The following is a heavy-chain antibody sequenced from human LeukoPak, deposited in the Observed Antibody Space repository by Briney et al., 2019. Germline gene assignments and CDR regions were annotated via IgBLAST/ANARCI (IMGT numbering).Heavy chain of an antibody. Sequence: PSETLSLTCAVYGGSFSGYYWSWIRQPPGKGLEWIGEINHSGSTNYNPFLKSRVTISVDTSKNQFSLKLSSVTAADTAVYYCARFNLPRYYYGSGSYRYYFDYWGQGTLVTVSS. CDR1: GGSFSGYY. CDR3: ARFNLPRYYYGSGSYRYYFDY. D-gene: IGHD3-10*01. J-gene: IGHJ4*02. V-gene: IGHV4-34*01. CDR2: INHSGST.